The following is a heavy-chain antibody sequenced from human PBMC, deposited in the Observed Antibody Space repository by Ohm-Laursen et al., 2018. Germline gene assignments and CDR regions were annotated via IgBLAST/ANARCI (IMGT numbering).Heavy chain of an antibody. CDR2: ISGSGGST. CDR1: GFTFSNAW. D-gene: IGHD1-26*01. J-gene: IGHJ5*02. Sequence: SLRLSCSASGFTFSNAWMSWVRQAPGKGLEWVSAISGSGGSTYYADSVKGRFTISRDNSKNTLYLQMNSLRAEDTAVYYCAKGAPSPQVGWFDPWGQGTLVTVSS. V-gene: IGHV3-23*01. CDR3: AKGAPSPQVGWFDP.